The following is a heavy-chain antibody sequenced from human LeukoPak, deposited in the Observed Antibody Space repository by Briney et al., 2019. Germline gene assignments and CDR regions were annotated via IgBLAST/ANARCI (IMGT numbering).Heavy chain of an antibody. CDR2: INPSGGST. CDR3: ATGITIFGVGQYYGMDV. J-gene: IGHJ6*02. Sequence: ASVEVSCKASGYTFTSYYMHWVRQAPGQGLEWMGIINPSGGSTSYAQKFQGRVTMTRDTSTSTVYMELGSLRSEDTAVYYCATGITIFGVGQYYGMDVWGQGTTVTVSS. CDR1: GYTFTSYY. V-gene: IGHV1-46*01. D-gene: IGHD3-3*01.